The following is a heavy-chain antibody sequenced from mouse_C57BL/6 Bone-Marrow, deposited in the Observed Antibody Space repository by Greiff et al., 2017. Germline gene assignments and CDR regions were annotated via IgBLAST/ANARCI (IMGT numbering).Heavy chain of an antibody. CDR2: IHPSDSET. Sequence: QVQLKQPGAELVKPGASVKVSCKASGYTFTSYWMHWVKQRPGQGLEWIGRIHPSDSETNYNQKFKGKATLTVDKSSSTAYMQLSSLTSEDSAVYYCANYGSSYRYFDVWGTGTTVTVSS. V-gene: IGHV1-74*01. CDR1: GYTFTSYW. CDR3: ANYGSSYRYFDV. J-gene: IGHJ1*03. D-gene: IGHD1-1*01.